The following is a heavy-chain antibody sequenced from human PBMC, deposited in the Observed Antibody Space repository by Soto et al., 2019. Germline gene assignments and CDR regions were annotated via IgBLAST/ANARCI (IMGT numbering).Heavy chain of an antibody. V-gene: IGHV3-21*06. CDR2: ISSSSEHI. CDR3: AKDKWGDTSGFFEH. D-gene: IGHD3-22*01. CDR1: GFTFTTFC. J-gene: IGHJ4*01. Sequence: PGGSLRLSCSASGFTFTTFCINWVRQAPGKGLEWVSSISSSSEHIIYADSVKGRFTISRDNAKNSVYLQMNSVGVEDTAVYYCAKDKWGDTSGFFEHWGHGTLVTVSS.